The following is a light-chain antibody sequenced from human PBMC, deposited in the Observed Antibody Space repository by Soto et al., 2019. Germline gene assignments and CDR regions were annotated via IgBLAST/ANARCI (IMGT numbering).Light chain of an antibody. CDR1: QSVGSY. V-gene: IGKV3-11*01. Sequence: VLTPSPASLSLPPGERATLSCRASQSVGSYFAWYQQRPGQAPRLLIYDASNRATGIPARFSGSGSGTDFPLPLSSIVTEDFALYYCQQRSNWPPLTFRGGTKVEIK. J-gene: IGKJ4*01. CDR3: QQRSNWPPLT. CDR2: DAS.